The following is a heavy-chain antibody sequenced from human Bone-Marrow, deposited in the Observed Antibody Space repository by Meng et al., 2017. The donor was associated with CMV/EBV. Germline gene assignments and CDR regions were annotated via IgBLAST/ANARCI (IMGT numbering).Heavy chain of an antibody. Sequence: GESLKISCAASGFTVSSNYMSWVRQAPGKGLEWVSVIYSGGSSTYYADSVKGRFTISRDNSKNTLYLQMNSLRAEDTAVYYCAKGRFAVVPAAINDWGQGTLVTVSS. V-gene: IGHV3-23*03. D-gene: IGHD2-2*02. J-gene: IGHJ4*02. CDR2: IYSGGSST. CDR1: GFTVSSNY. CDR3: AKGRFAVVPAAIND.